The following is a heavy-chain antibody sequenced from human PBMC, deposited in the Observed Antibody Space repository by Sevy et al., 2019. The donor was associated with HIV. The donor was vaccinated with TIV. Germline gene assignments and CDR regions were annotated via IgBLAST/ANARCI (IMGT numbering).Heavy chain of an antibody. CDR2: ISAYNGNT. Sequence: ASVKVSRKASGYTFTSYGISWVRQAPGQGLEWMGWISAYNGNTNYAQKLQGRVTMTTDTSTSTAYMELRSLRSDDTAVYYCARGLENGDYETAFFDYWGQGTLVTVSS. J-gene: IGHJ4*02. V-gene: IGHV1-18*01. D-gene: IGHD4-17*01. CDR3: ARGLENGDYETAFFDY. CDR1: GYTFTSYG.